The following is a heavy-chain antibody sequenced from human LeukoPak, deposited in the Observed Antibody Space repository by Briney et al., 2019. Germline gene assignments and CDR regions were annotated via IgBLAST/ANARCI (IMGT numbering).Heavy chain of an antibody. V-gene: IGHV4-59*01. CDR3: ARKGGHFDY. CDR1: GDSINYYY. CDR2: VYYNGSA. J-gene: IGHJ4*02. Sequence: SETLSLTCTVSGDSINYYYWSWIRQSPGKGLEWIGYVYYNGSAKYNPSLKSRVTISVDMSKNQFSLKVSSVTAADTAIYYCARKGGHFDYWGQRTLVTVSS. D-gene: IGHD2-15*01.